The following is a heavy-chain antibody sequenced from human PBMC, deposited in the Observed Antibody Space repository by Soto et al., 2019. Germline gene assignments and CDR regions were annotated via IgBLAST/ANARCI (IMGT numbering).Heavy chain of an antibody. D-gene: IGHD4-17*01. Sequence: EVQLLESGGGLVQPGGSLRLSCAASGFMFSTYAMNWVRQAPGRGLEWVSAITAGGSSTYYADSVRGRFTISRDNSINTLYLQMSSLRTEDTALYYCAHPRGYGVFDAFDIWGQGTMVTVSS. J-gene: IGHJ3*02. CDR3: AHPRGYGVFDAFDI. CDR2: ITAGGSST. CDR1: GFMFSTYA. V-gene: IGHV3-23*01.